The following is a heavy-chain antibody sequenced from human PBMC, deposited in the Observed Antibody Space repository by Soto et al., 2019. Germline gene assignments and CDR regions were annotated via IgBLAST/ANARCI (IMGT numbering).Heavy chain of an antibody. V-gene: IGHV3-53*01. J-gene: IGHJ4*02. CDR1: GFTVSNNY. D-gene: IGHD5-12*01. CDR3: ARARDGYNFLYEPT. CDR2: SYSGGST. Sequence: PGGSLRLSCVASGFTVSNNYMSWVRQAPGKGLEWVSVSYSGGSTDYADSVKGRFTISRDNSKNTLYLQMNSLRADVTAVYYCARARDGYNFLYEPTWGQGTLVTAPQ.